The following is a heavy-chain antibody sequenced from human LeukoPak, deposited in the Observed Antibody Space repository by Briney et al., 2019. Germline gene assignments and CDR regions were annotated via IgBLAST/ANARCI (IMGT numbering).Heavy chain of an antibody. J-gene: IGHJ4*02. CDR3: AREGAISTIFGVRPGGYYFDY. CDR2: INPNSGGT. D-gene: IGHD3-3*01. CDR1: GYTFTGYY. V-gene: IGHV1-2*02. Sequence: ASVKVSCKASGYTFTGYYMHWVRQAPGQGLEWMGWINPNSGGTNYAQKFQGRVTMTRDTSISTAYMELSRLRSDDTAVYYCAREGAISTIFGVRPGGYYFDYWGQGTLVTVSS.